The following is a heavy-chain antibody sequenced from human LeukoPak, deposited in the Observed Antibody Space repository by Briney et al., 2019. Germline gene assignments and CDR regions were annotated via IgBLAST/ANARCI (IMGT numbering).Heavy chain of an antibody. J-gene: IGHJ6*02. CDR1: GFTFSSYG. CDR3: AKATVTTSYGMDV. V-gene: IGHV3-30*18. CDR2: ISYDGSNK. Sequence: GGSLRLSCAASGFTFSSYGMHWVRQAPGKGLEWVAVISYDGSNKYYADSVKGRFTISRDNSKNTLYLQMNSLRAEATAVYYCAKATVTTSYGMDVWGQGTTVTVSS. D-gene: IGHD4-17*01.